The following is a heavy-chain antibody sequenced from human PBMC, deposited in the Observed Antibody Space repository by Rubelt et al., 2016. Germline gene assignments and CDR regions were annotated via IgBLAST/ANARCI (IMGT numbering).Heavy chain of an antibody. J-gene: IGHJ4*02. D-gene: IGHD2-15*01. Sequence: EVQLVESGGGLVQPGRSLRLSCAASGFMFSSYWMTWVRQAPGKGLERVANIKRDGSEKYYVDSVKGRFTISRDNAKNSLYLQMNSLRADDTAVYYCASGRSFDYWGQGTLVTVSS. CDR3: ASGRSFDY. CDR1: GFMFSSYW. CDR2: IKRDGSEK. V-gene: IGHV3-7*01.